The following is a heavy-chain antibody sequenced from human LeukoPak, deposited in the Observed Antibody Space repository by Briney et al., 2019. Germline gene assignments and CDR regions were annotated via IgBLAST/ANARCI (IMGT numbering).Heavy chain of an antibody. CDR1: GFTFSDFA. CDR3: ARLYRLENL. D-gene: IGHD1-1*01. V-gene: IGHV3-48*02. Sequence: GGSLRLSCAASGFTFSDFAMNWVRQAPGKELEWISYISGRSSIIHYADSVKGRFTISRDNAKNSLSLQMNSLRDEDTAVYYCARLYRLENLWDQGTTVIVSS. J-gene: IGHJ6*02. CDR2: ISGRSSII.